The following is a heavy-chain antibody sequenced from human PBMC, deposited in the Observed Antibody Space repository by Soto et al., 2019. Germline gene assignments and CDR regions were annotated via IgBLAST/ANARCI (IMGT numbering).Heavy chain of an antibody. V-gene: IGHV1-2*04. D-gene: IGHD3-22*01. CDR2: INPNSGGT. CDR3: ATEGLGYYDSSSEYFHH. Sequence: ASVKVSCKASGYTFTDYYIHWVRQAPGQGLEWMGWINPNSGGTNYAQKFQGWVTMTRDTSLSTVYIELTRLRSDDTAMYYCATEGLGYYDSSSEYFHHWGLGTLVTVSS. CDR1: GYTFTDYY. J-gene: IGHJ1*01.